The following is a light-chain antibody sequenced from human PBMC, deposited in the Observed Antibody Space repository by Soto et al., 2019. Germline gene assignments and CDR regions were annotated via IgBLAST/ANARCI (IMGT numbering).Light chain of an antibody. CDR1: QSVGSY. J-gene: IGKJ4*01. CDR2: DAS. V-gene: IGKV3-11*01. Sequence: EIALTQSPATLSLSPGERATLSCRASQSVGSYLAWYQQKPGQAPRLLIYDASNRATGIPARFSGSGSGTDFTLTISSLEPEDFAVYYCQQRRDWPPITFGGGTKVEIK. CDR3: QQRRDWPPIT.